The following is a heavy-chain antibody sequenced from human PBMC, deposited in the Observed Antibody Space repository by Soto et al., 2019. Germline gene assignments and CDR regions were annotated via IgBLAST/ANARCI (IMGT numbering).Heavy chain of an antibody. J-gene: IGHJ4*02. CDR1: GETFTTYD. Sequence: ASVKVSFKASGETFTTYDINWLRQATGHGLEWMGWINPNSGNIGYAQRFQGRVTMTRDTAIRTAYMEVSSLRSDDTAVYYCARGRASGSYYLLDYWGQGTLVTVSS. V-gene: IGHV1-8*01. CDR2: INPNSGNI. CDR3: ARGRASGSYYLLDY. D-gene: IGHD3-10*01.